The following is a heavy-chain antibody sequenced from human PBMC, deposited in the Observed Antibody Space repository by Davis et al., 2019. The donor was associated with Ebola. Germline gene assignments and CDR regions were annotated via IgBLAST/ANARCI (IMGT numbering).Heavy chain of an antibody. V-gene: IGHV3-48*04. D-gene: IGHD3-3*01. CDR1: GFTFRSYW. CDR2: ISSSGSTI. CDR3: ARDYTPGGFWSGSYYYYGMDV. Sequence: PGGSLRLSCAASGFTFRSYWMSWVRQAPGKGLEWVSYISSSGSTIYYADSVKGRFTISRDNAKNSLYLQMNSLRAEDTAVYYCARDYTPGGFWSGSYYYYGMDVWGQGTTVTVSS. J-gene: IGHJ6*02.